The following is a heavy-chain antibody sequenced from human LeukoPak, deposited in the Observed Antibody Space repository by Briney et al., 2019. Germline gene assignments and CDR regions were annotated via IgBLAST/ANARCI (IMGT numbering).Heavy chain of an antibody. V-gene: IGHV3-23*01. CDR3: ARDYSSGYYRTFDY. CDR1: GFTFSSYA. D-gene: IGHD6-19*01. J-gene: IGHJ4*02. CDR2: ISGSGGST. Sequence: GGPLRLSCAASGFTFSSYAMSWVRQAPGKGLEWVSAISGSGGSTYYADSVRGRFTISRDNSKNTLYLQMNSLRAEDTAVYYCARDYSSGYYRTFDYWGQGTLVTVSS.